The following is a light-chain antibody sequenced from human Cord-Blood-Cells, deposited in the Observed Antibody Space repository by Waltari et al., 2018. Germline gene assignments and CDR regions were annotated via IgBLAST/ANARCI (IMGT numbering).Light chain of an antibody. V-gene: IGKV1-39*01. J-gene: IGKJ4*01. Sequence: DIHMTHSPSSLSASVGDRVTIPCRASQSISSYLNWYQQKPGKAPKLLLYAASSLQSGVPSRFSGSGSVTDFTLTISSLQPEDFATYYCQQSYSTLTFGGGTKVEIK. CDR1: QSISSY. CDR2: AAS. CDR3: QQSYSTLT.